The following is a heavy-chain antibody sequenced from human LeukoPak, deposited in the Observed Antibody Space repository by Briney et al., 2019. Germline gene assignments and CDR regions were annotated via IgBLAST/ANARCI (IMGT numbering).Heavy chain of an antibody. V-gene: IGHV4-4*07. CDR1: GDSISSYF. CDR3: AREPLQSRPLDV. D-gene: IGHD4-11*01. J-gene: IGHJ6*04. CDR2: IYASGIT. Sequence: PSETLSLTCTVSGDSISSYFWTWIRQPAGKGLEWIGRIYASGITNYYPSLRSRVTMSVDTSKNQFSLKLSSVTAADTAVYYCAREPLQSRPLDVWDKGTTVTVSS.